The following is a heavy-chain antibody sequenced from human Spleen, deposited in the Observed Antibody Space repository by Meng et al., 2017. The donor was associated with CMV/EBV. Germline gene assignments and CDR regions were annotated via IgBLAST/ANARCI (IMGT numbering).Heavy chain of an antibody. J-gene: IGHJ6*02. Sequence: LRLSCTFPGASVSSGSYYWTWIRQPPGKGLEWIGYIYYSGSTNYNPSPKSRVAISVDTSKNRISLKLSSVTAADTAVYYCARQRLDNYYYYGMDVWGQGTTVTVSS. V-gene: IGHV4-61*01. CDR2: IYYSGST. CDR3: ARQRLDNYYYYGMDV. D-gene: IGHD6-25*01. CDR1: GASVSSGSYY.